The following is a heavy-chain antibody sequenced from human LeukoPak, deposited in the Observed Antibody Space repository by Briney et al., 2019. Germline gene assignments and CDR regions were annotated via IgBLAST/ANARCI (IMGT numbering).Heavy chain of an antibody. CDR1: GFTFSSYE. J-gene: IGHJ4*02. V-gene: IGHV3-48*03. Sequence: GGSLRLSCAASGFTFSSYEMNWVRQAPGKGLEWVSYISSSGSTIYYADSVKGRFTISRENAKNSLYLQMNRLRAGDTAVYYCARVKDGGLGFDYWGQGTLVTVSS. CDR2: ISSSGSTI. D-gene: IGHD4-23*01. CDR3: ARVKDGGLGFDY.